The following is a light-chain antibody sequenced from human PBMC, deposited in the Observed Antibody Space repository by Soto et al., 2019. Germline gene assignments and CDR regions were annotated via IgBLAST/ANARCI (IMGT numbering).Light chain of an antibody. J-gene: IGLJ1*01. CDR2: DVT. V-gene: IGLV2-8*01. Sequence: SVLTQSPSACGSPGQSVTISCNGTSSDLGGYNSVSWYQQRPGKAPKVMIYDVTKRPSGVPDRFSGSKSGNTASLTVSALPAEDEADYNWTSFTDGNHLGFGGGPQVTV. CDR3: TSFTDGNHLG. CDR1: SSDLGGYNS.